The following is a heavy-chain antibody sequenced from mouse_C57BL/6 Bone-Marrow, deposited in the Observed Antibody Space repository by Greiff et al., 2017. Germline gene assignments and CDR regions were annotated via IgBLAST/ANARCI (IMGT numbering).Heavy chain of an antibody. Sequence: QVQLQQSGAELARPGASVKMSCKASGYTFTSYTMHWVKQRPGQGLEWIGYINPSSGYTKYNQKFKDKATLTADKSSSTAYMQLSSLTSDDSAVYCCTRGYYFDYWGQGTTLTVSS. J-gene: IGHJ2*01. V-gene: IGHV1-4*01. CDR3: TRGYYFDY. CDR1: GYTFTSYT. CDR2: INPSSGYT.